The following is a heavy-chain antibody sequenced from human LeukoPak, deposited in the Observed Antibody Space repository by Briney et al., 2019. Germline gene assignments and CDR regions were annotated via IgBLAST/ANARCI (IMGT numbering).Heavy chain of an antibody. J-gene: IGHJ2*01. V-gene: IGHV3-48*01. CDR1: GSTFSSYN. CDR3: AALRGLQNWYFDL. CDR2: ISSGSGTI. D-gene: IGHD4-17*01. Sequence: GGSLRLSCAASGSTFSSYNINWVRQAPGKGLEWVSYISSGSGTIYYADSVKGRFTISRDNAKNSLFLQMNSLRAGDTAVYYCAALRGLQNWYFDLWGRGTLVTVSS.